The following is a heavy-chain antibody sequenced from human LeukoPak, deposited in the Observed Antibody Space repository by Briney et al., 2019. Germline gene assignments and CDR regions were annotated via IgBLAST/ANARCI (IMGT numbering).Heavy chain of an antibody. Sequence: GGSLRLSCAASGFIFSSYAMSWVRQAPGKGLEWVSAISGSGDSTYYADSVKGRFTVSRDNSKNTLYLQMNSLRAEDTAVYYCAIGDSLGELSSSFEYWGQGTLVTVSS. CDR3: AIGDSLGELSSSFEY. CDR1: GFIFSSYA. V-gene: IGHV3-23*01. D-gene: IGHD3-16*02. J-gene: IGHJ4*02. CDR2: ISGSGDST.